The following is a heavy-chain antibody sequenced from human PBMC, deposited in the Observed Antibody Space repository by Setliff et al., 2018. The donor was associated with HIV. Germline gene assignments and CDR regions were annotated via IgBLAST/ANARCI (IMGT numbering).Heavy chain of an antibody. D-gene: IGHD2-21*01. J-gene: IGHJ4*02. CDR1: GGSISTYY. V-gene: IGHV4-4*08. CDR2: LDTDGTT. Sequence: LSLTCTVSGGSISTYYWNWIRQPPGKGLEWIGHLDTDGTTEYNPSLNSRVTISVDTSKTQFSLRLGSVTAADTAVYYCASGLFYDYWGQGALVTVPQ. CDR3: ASGLFYDY.